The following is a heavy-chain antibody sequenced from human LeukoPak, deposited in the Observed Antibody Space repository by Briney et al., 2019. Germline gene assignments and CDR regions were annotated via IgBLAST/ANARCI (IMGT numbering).Heavy chain of an antibody. CDR2: ISGSGGST. J-gene: IGHJ4*02. CDR3: ARDRDVDIVATGYFDY. CDR1: GFTFSSYA. V-gene: IGHV3-23*01. D-gene: IGHD5-12*01. Sequence: AGGSLRLSCAASGFTFSSYAMSWVRQAPGKGLEWVSAISGSGGSTYYADSVKGRFTISRDNSKNTLYLQMNSLRAEDTAVYYCARDRDVDIVATGYFDYWGQGTLVTVSS.